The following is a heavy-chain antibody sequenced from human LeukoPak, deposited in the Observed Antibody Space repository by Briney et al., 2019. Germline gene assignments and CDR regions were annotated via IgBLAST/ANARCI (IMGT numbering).Heavy chain of an antibody. Sequence: GGSLRLSCAASGFTFSSYGMHWVRQAPGKGLEGVAVISYDGSNKYYADSVKGRFTISRDNSKNTLYLQMNSLRAEDTAVYYCAKDVGPGIAAAGTFLGFDYWGQGTLVTVSS. CDR3: AKDVGPGIAAAGTFLGFDY. CDR2: ISYDGSNK. D-gene: IGHD6-13*01. CDR1: GFTFSSYG. J-gene: IGHJ4*02. V-gene: IGHV3-30*18.